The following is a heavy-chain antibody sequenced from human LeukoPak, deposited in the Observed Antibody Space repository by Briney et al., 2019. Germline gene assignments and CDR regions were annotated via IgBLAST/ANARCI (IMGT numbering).Heavy chain of an antibody. V-gene: IGHV4-34*01. CDR2: INHSGST. D-gene: IGHD3-22*01. CDR3: AGDYYDSSGNLPRFDY. CDR1: GGSFSGYY. J-gene: IGHJ4*02. Sequence: SETLSLTCAVYGGSFSGYYWSWIRQPPGKGLEWIGEINHSGSTNYNPSLKSRVTISVDTSKNQFSLKLSSVTAADTAVYYCAGDYYDSSGNLPRFDYWGQGTLVTVSS.